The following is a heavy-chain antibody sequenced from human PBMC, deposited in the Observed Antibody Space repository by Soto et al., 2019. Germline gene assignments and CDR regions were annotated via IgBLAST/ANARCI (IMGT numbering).Heavy chain of an antibody. CDR2: IYWDDDK. CDR1: GFSLSTSGVG. V-gene: IGHV2-5*02. Sequence: NGSGPTLVNPTQTLTLTCTFSGFSLSTSGVGVGWIRQPPGKALEWLALIYWDDDKRYSPSLKSRLTITKDTSKNQVVLTMTNMDPVDTATYYCAHLLEEYYYDSRGDWFDPWGQGTLVTVSS. J-gene: IGHJ5*02. D-gene: IGHD3-22*01. CDR3: AHLLEEYYYDSRGDWFDP.